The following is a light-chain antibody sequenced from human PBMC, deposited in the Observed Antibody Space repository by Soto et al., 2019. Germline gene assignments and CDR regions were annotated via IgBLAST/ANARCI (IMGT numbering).Light chain of an antibody. CDR1: SSDVGGYDY. CDR3: SSYTSSSTYV. J-gene: IGLJ1*01. Sequence: QSVLTQPASVSGSPGQSVTISCTGTSSDVGGYDYVSWYQHHPGKAPKLVIYDVTYRPSGVSDRFSGSKSVNTASLTISGLQAEDEADYYCSSYTSSSTYVFGTGTKLTVL. CDR2: DVT. V-gene: IGLV2-14*01.